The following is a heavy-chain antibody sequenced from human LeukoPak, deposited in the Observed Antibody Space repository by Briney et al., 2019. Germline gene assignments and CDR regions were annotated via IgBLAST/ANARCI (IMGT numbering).Heavy chain of an antibody. CDR1: GFTFSSYS. J-gene: IGHJ3*02. D-gene: IGHD3-9*01. CDR2: ISSSSSYI. V-gene: IGHV3-21*01. CDR3: ARDTSLLRYFDGPRALRAFDI. Sequence: PGGSLRLSCAASGFTFSSYSMNWVRQAPGKGLEWVSSISSSSSYIYYADSVKGRFTISRDNAKNSLYLQMNSLRAEDTAVYYCARDTSLLRYFDGPRALRAFDIWGQGTMVTVSS.